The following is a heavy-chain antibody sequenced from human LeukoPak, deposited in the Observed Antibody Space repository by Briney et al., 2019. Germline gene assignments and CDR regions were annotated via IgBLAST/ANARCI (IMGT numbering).Heavy chain of an antibody. J-gene: IGHJ4*02. Sequence: GGSLRLSCAASGFTFSSYSMRWVRQAPGKGLEWVAVISYDGSNKYFADSVKGRFTISRDNSKNTLYLQMNSLRAEDTAVYYCAKGGSSSWNLWGQGTLVTVSS. CDR1: GFTFSSYS. V-gene: IGHV3-30-3*01. CDR3: AKGGSSSWNL. CDR2: ISYDGSNK. D-gene: IGHD6-13*01.